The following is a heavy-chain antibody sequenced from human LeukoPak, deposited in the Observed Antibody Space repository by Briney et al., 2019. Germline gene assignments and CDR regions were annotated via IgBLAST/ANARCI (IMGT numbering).Heavy chain of an antibody. D-gene: IGHD6-13*01. J-gene: IGHJ5*02. CDR2: ISYDGSNK. CDR3: ARCGIAAAGRFDP. V-gene: IGHV3-30-3*01. CDR1: GFTFSNYA. Sequence: GGSLRLSCAASGFTFSNYAMHWVRQAPGKGLEWVAVISYDGSNKYHADSVKGRFTISRDNSKNTLYLQMNSLRAEDTAVYYCARCGIAAAGRFDPWGQGTLVTVSS.